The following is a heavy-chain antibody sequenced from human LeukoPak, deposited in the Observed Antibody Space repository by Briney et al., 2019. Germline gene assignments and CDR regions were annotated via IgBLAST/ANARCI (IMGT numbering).Heavy chain of an antibody. V-gene: IGHV4-4*07. D-gene: IGHD3-22*01. CDR3: ARDVPYYYDSSGYHYYYYMDV. J-gene: IGHJ6*03. Sequence: PSETLSLTCTVSGGSISSYYWSWIRQPAGKGLEWIGRIYTSGSTNYNPSLKSRVTISVDTSKNQFSLKLSSVTAADTAVYYCARDVPYYYDSSGYHYYYYMDVWGKGTTVTVSS. CDR2: IYTSGST. CDR1: GGSISSYY.